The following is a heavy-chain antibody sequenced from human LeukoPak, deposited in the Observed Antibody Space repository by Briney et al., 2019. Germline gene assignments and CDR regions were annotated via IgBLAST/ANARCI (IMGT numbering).Heavy chain of an antibody. J-gene: IGHJ4*02. CDR3: ARDHLRYCSGGSCYSVDY. CDR1: GFAVSSNY. V-gene: IGHV3-53*05. Sequence: PGGSLRLSCAASGFAVSSNYMSWVRQAPGKGLEWVSVIYSGGSTYYADSVKGRFTISRDNSKNTLYLQMNSLRAEDTAVYYCARDHLRYCSGGSCYSVDYWGQGTLVTVSS. CDR2: IYSGGST. D-gene: IGHD2-15*01.